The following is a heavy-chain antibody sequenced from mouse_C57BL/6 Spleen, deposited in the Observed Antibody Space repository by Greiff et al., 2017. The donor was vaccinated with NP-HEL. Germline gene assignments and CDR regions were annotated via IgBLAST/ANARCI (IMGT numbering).Heavy chain of an antibody. J-gene: IGHJ2*01. CDR2: IDPSDSYT. D-gene: IGHD1-1*02. V-gene: IGHV1-50*01. Sequence: QVQLQQPGAELVKPGASVKLSCKASGYTFTSYWMQWVKQRPGQGLEWIGEIDPSDSYTNYNQKFKGKATLTVDTSSSTAYMQLSSLTSEDSAVYYCARQIYGSYYFDYWGQGTTLTVSS. CDR1: GYTFTSYW. CDR3: ARQIYGSYYFDY.